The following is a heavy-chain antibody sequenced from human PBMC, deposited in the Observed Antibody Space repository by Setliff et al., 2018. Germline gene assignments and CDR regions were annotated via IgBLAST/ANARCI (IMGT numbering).Heavy chain of an antibody. D-gene: IGHD5-18*01. V-gene: IGHV4-4*07. Sequence: TSETLSLTCTVSGGSISGYYWSWIRQPAGKGLEWIGRISTSGSTNYNPSLKSRLTMSVDTSENQFSLKVTSVTAADTAVYYCVRSMPDTANFDYWGQGTLVTVSS. CDR3: VRSMPDTANFDY. CDR1: GGSISGYY. J-gene: IGHJ4*02. CDR2: ISTSGST.